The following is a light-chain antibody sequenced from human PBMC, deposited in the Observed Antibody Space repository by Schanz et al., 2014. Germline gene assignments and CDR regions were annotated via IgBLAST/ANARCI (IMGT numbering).Light chain of an antibody. CDR2: DVT. CDR1: SRDVGVYNY. CDR3: SSYAGSNNRVV. J-gene: IGLJ2*01. Sequence: QSALTQPASVSGSPGQSITISCTGTSRDVGVYNYVSWYQQHPGKAPKLMIYDVTNRPSGVPDRFSGSKSGNTASLIVSDLQAEDEADYYCSSYAGSNNRVVFGGGTKLTVL. V-gene: IGLV2-8*01.